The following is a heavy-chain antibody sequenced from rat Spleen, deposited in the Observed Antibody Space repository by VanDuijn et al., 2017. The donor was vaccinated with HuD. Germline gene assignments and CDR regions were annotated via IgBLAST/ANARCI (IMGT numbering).Heavy chain of an antibody. V-gene: IGHV5-25*01. CDR1: GFTFSNYD. D-gene: IGHD4-3*01. CDR2: IVTSGGTT. J-gene: IGHJ2*01. Sequence: EVQLVESGGGLVQPGRSMKLSCAASGFTFSNYDMAWVRQAPTKGLEWVASIVTSGGTTYYRDSVKGRFTISRHNAKTTLYLQMDSLRSEDTATYYCTTGVYWGQGVMVTVSS. CDR3: TTGVY.